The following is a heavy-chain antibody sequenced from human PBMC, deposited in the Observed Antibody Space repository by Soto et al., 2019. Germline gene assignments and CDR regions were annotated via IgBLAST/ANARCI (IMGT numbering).Heavy chain of an antibody. CDR3: ASSYGSGSYHNDY. V-gene: IGHV4-34*01. CDR2: INHSGST. D-gene: IGHD3-10*01. Sequence: SETLSLICAFYGWSFSGYYWSWIRQPPGKGLEWIGEINHSGSTNYNPSLKSRVTISVDTSKNQFSLKLSSVTAADTAVYYCASSYGSGSYHNDYWGQGTLVTSPQ. J-gene: IGHJ4*02. CDR1: GWSFSGYY.